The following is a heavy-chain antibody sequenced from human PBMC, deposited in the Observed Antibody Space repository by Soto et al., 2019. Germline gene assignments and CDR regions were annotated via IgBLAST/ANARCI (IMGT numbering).Heavy chain of an antibody. V-gene: IGHV1-18*04. CDR1: CYTFTSYG. D-gene: IGHD3-22*01. Sequence: ASVKVSCKASCYTFTSYGISWVRQAPGQGLEWMGWISAYNGNTNYAQKLQGRVTMTTDTSTSTAYMELRSLRSDDTAVYYCARLRWEYHSSGYYYFDYCGQGILVTLSA. CDR2: ISAYNGNT. CDR3: ARLRWEYHSSGYYYFDY. J-gene: IGHJ4*02.